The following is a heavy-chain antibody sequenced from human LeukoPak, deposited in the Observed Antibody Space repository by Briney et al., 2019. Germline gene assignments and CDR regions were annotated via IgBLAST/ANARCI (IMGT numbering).Heavy chain of an antibody. D-gene: IGHD5-24*01. CDR1: GGTFSSYA. V-gene: IGHV1-69*05. J-gene: IGHJ4*02. Sequence: ASVKVSCKASGGTFSSYAISWVRQAPGQGLEWMGRIIPIFGTANYAQKFQGRVTITTDESTSTAYMELSSLRSEDTAVYYCTARDDYHDRADYWGQGTVVTVSS. CDR2: IIPIFGTA. CDR3: TARDDYHDRADY.